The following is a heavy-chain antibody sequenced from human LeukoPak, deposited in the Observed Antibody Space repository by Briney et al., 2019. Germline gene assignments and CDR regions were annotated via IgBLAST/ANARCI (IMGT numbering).Heavy chain of an antibody. Sequence: PSETLSLTCTVSGGSISSSSYYWGWIRQPPGKGLEWIGSIYYSGSTYYNPSLKSRVTISVDTSKNQFSLKLSSVTAADTAVYYCARQADFDWFDPWGQGTLVAVSS. CDR2: IYYSGST. J-gene: IGHJ5*02. V-gene: IGHV4-39*07. CDR3: ARQADFDWFDP. D-gene: IGHD3-3*01. CDR1: GGSISSSSYY.